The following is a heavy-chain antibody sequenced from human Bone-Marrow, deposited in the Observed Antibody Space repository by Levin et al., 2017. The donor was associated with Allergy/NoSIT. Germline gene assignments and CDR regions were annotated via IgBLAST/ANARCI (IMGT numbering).Heavy chain of an antibody. CDR3: AKDLRQGYSSGSYYFDY. D-gene: IGHD5-18*01. CDR2: IYSCGST. J-gene: IGHJ4*02. V-gene: IGHV3-53*01. CDR1: GFTVSSNY. Sequence: GGSLRLSCAASGFTVSSNYMSWVRQAPGKGLEWVSVIYSCGSTYYADSVKGRFTISRDNPKNTLYLQMNGLRAEDTAVYYCAKDLRQGYSSGSYYFDYWGQGTLVTVSS.